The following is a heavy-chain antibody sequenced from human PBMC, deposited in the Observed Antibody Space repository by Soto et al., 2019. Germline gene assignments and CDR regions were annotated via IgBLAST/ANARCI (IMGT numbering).Heavy chain of an antibody. J-gene: IGHJ4*02. CDR2: ISGSGGSK. Sequence: EVQLLESGGGLVQPGGSLRLSCAASGFTFSDYAMTWVRQAPGKGLEWVSAISGSGGSKYYADSVRGRFTISRDNPKNTRYLQMNSLRAEDTAVYYCAKXSXXQLGWYWGXGTLVTVSS. CDR3: AKXSXXQLGWY. V-gene: IGHV3-23*01. D-gene: IGHD5-18*01. CDR1: GFTFSDYA.